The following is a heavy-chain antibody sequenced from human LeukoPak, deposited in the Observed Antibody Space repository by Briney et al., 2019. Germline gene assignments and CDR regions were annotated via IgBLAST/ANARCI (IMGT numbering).Heavy chain of an antibody. J-gene: IGHJ6*04. CDR2: ISYDGSNK. D-gene: IGHD3-9*01. CDR3: AKEYYDILTGLYYGMDV. CDR1: GFTFSSYG. Sequence: GRSLRLSCAASGFTFSSYGMHWVRQAPGKGLEWVAVISYDGSNKYYADSVKGRFTISRDNSKNTLYLQMNSLRAEDTAVYYCAKEYYDILTGLYYGMDVWGKGATVTVSS. V-gene: IGHV3-30*18.